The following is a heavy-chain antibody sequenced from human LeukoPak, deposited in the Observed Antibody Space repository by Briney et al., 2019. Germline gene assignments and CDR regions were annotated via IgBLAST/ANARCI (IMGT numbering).Heavy chain of an antibody. Sequence: ASVKVSCKASGDTFIAYAMNWVRQAPGQGLEWMGWINTNTGKSTYAQGFTGRFVFSLDTSVNTAYLQISSLKAEDTAVYYCARGGRLVRGVISLYNWFDPWGQGTLVTVSS. J-gene: IGHJ5*02. V-gene: IGHV7-4-1*02. CDR2: INTNTGKS. CDR1: GDTFIAYA. D-gene: IGHD3-10*01. CDR3: ARGGRLVRGVISLYNWFDP.